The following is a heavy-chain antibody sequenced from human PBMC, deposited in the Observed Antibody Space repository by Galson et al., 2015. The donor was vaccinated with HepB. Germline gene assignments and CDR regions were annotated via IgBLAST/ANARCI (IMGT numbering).Heavy chain of an antibody. D-gene: IGHD3-22*01. CDR2: ISYDGSNK. J-gene: IGHJ3*02. Sequence: SLRLSCAASGFTFSSYAMHWVRQAPGKGLEWVAVISYDGSNKYYADSVKGRFTISRDNSKNTLYLQMNSLRAEDTAVYYCARDSSSGYYYGAFDIWGQGTMVTVSS. V-gene: IGHV3-30*04. CDR3: ARDSSSGYYYGAFDI. CDR1: GFTFSSYA.